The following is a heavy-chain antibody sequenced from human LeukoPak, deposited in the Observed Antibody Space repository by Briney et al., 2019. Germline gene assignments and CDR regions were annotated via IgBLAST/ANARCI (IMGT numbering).Heavy chain of an antibody. CDR1: VYSFPRYG. J-gene: IGHJ4*02. Sequence: ASVKDSLKASVYSFPRYGITWVRQAPGQGLEWMGISNPSGGSTSNTQKFQGRVTKTRDTSTSTVYMDLSSLRSEDTAVYYCARGSSRDGYNLPDFWGQGTLVTVSS. D-gene: IGHD5-24*01. CDR2: SNPSGGST. CDR3: ARGSSRDGYNLPDF. V-gene: IGHV1-46*01.